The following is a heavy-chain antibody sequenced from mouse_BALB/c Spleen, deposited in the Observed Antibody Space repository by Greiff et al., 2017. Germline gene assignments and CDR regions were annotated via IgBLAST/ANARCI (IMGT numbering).Heavy chain of an antibody. V-gene: IGHV1-7*01. CDR1: GYTFTSYW. J-gene: IGHJ4*01. D-gene: IGHD2-1*01. CDR2: INPSTGYT. CDR3: AKRGGNSYAMDY. Sequence: VQLQQSGAELAKPGASVKMSCKASGYTFTSYWMHWVKQRPGQGLEWIGYINPSTGYTEYNQKFKDKATLTADKSSSTAYMQLSSLTSEDSAVYYCAKRGGNSYAMDYWGQGTSVTVSS.